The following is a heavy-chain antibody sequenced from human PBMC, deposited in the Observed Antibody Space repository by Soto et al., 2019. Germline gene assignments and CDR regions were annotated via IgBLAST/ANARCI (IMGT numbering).Heavy chain of an antibody. CDR2: IYYSGRT. CDR3: ARVGGVAARTFDY. D-gene: IGHD6-6*01. J-gene: IGHJ4*02. Sequence: SATLSLTCTVSGGSINDFYWSWIRQPPGKGLEWIGYIYYSGRTDYNPSLKGRVTISVDTSKNQFSLKLRSVTAADTAVYYCARVGGVAARTFDYWGQGTLVTVSS. V-gene: IGHV4-59*01. CDR1: GGSINDFY.